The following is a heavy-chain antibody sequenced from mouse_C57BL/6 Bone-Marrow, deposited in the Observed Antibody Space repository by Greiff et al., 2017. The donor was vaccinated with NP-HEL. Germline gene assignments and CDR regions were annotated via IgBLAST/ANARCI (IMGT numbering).Heavy chain of an antibody. CDR1: GYTFTSYW. Sequence: QVHVKQSGAELAKPGASVKLSCKASGYTFTSYWMHWVKQRPGQGLEWIGYINPSSGYTKYNQKFKDKATLTADKSSSTAYMQLSSLTYEDSAVYYCAKPLTGTSWFAYWGQGTLVTVSA. CDR2: INPSSGYT. D-gene: IGHD4-1*01. J-gene: IGHJ3*01. CDR3: AKPLTGTSWFAY. V-gene: IGHV1-7*01.